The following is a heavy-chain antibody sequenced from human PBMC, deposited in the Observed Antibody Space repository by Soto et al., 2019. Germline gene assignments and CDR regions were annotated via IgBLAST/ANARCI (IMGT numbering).Heavy chain of an antibody. CDR3: ALDSRIQPAFFDF. D-gene: IGHD1-1*01. V-gene: IGHV1-18*01. CDR2: VSAFNGYT. Sequence: QVPVVQSGAEVKNPGASVRVSCKASGFIFTGYGFSWVRQAPGQGLEWVGWVSAFNGYTSYAQRFQGRVTMTTDTSTTTAYMDLGSLGSDDTAVYYCALDSRIQPAFFDFWGQGTLVTVSS. CDR1: GFIFTGYG. J-gene: IGHJ4*02.